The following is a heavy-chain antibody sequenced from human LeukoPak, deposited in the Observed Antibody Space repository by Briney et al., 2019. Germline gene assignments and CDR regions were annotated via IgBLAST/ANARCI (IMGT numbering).Heavy chain of an antibody. Sequence: GGSLRLSCAASGFTFSNYWMNWVRQAPGKGLEWVASIKQDGSEKYYVDSVKGRFTFSRDNAKNSLYLQMGSLRAEDTAVYYCARDKSAGADTGSSFYYWGQGALVTVSS. J-gene: IGHJ4*02. V-gene: IGHV3-7*03. D-gene: IGHD3-10*01. CDR1: GFTFSNYW. CDR3: ARDKSAGADTGSSFYY. CDR2: IKQDGSEK.